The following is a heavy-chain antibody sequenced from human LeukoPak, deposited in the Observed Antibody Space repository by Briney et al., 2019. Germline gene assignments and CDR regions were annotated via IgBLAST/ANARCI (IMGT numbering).Heavy chain of an antibody. CDR1: GYTFTSYY. V-gene: IGHV1-46*01. D-gene: IGHD3-16*01. Sequence: GASVKVSCKASGYTFTSYYIQWGRQAPGQGLEWMGLINPSGGGTTYAQKFQGRVTMTRDMSTSTAYMELRSLTSDDTAVYFCVRNGGGYDYWGQGTLVTVSS. CDR2: INPSGGGT. CDR3: VRNGGGYDY. J-gene: IGHJ4*02.